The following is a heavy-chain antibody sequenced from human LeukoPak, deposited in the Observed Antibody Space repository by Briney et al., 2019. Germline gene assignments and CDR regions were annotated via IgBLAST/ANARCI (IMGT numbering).Heavy chain of an antibody. Sequence: SETLSLTCTVSDASINTYYWSWTRQAPGKELEWIAYIHHSGGTNSNPSLKSRVTISIDTSKRQFSLKLSSVTAADTAVYYCGRHRSGDAYNPLDYWGPGTLVTVSS. D-gene: IGHD5-24*01. CDR2: IHHSGGT. V-gene: IGHV4-59*08. J-gene: IGHJ4*02. CDR3: GRHRSGDAYNPLDY. CDR1: DASINTYY.